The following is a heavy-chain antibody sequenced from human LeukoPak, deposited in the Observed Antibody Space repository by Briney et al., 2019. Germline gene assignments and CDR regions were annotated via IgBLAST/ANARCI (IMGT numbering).Heavy chain of an antibody. D-gene: IGHD2-2*01. CDR2: IYYSGST. J-gene: IGHJ6*02. V-gene: IGHV4-59*12. Sequence: PSETLSLTCTVSGGSISRYYWRWVRQPPGKGLEWIGYIYYSGSTNYNPSLKSRVTISVDTSKNQFSLKLSSVTAADTAVYYCARDLRGGYCSSTSCTPYGMDVWGQGTTVTVSS. CDR3: ARDLRGGYCSSTSCTPYGMDV. CDR1: GGSISRYY.